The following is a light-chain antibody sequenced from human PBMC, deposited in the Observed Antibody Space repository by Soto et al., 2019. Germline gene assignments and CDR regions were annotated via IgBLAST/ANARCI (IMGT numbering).Light chain of an antibody. CDR2: DVS. J-gene: IGLJ1*01. V-gene: IGLV2-11*01. Sequence: QSALTQPRSVSGSPGQSVTISCTGTSSDGGGYNYVSWYQQHPGKAPKLMIYDVSKRPSGVPDRFSGSKSGNTASLTISGLQAEDEADYYCCSYAGSYFYVFGTGTKLTVL. CDR3: CSYAGSYFYV. CDR1: SSDGGGYNY.